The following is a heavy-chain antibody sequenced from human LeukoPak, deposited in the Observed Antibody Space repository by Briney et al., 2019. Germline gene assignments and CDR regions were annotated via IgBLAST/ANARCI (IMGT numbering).Heavy chain of an antibody. CDR3: ARVGVAGSSDAFDI. V-gene: IGHV1-2*02. J-gene: IGHJ3*02. CDR1: GYTFIGYY. CDR2: IDPYSGGT. Sequence: ASVQVSCQACGYTFIGYYMHWVRQAPGQGLEWMGWIDPYSGGTHFAQRFQGRVSMTLDTSIRTTYVELTRLTSDDTAVYYCARVGVAGSSDAFDIWGQGTMVTVS. D-gene: IGHD6-19*01.